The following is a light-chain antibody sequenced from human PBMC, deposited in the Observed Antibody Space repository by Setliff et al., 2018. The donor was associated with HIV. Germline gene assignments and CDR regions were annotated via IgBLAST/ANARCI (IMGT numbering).Light chain of an antibody. J-gene: IGLJ3*02. CDR2: DTS. CDR1: TGAVTSGHY. CDR3: FLSYSGARRV. Sequence: QAVVTQEPSLTVSPGGTVTLTCGPSTGAVTSGHYPYWFQQKPGQAPRTLIHDTSNKHSWTPARFSGSLLGGKAALTLSGAQPEDEAAYYCFLSYSGARRVFGGGTKVTVL. V-gene: IGLV7-46*01.